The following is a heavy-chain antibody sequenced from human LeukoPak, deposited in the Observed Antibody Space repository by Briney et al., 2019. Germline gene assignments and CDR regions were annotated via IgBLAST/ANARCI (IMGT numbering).Heavy chain of an antibody. CDR3: AKVGEATATRGVFDY. J-gene: IGHJ4*02. V-gene: IGHV3-30*02. CDR1: GFTFSSYG. Sequence: GGSLRLSCAVSGFTFSSYGMHWVRQAPGKGLEWVAFIRYDGSNKYYADSVKGRFTISRDNSKNTLYLQMNSLRAEDTAVYYCAKVGEATATRGVFDYWGQGTLVTVSS. CDR2: IRYDGSNK. D-gene: IGHD2-15*01.